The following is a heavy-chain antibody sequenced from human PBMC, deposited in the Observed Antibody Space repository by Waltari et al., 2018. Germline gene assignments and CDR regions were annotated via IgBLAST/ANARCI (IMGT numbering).Heavy chain of an antibody. CDR2: INHSGST. D-gene: IGHD1-26*01. J-gene: IGHJ6*03. CDR3: AREGLGWELPRYYYYMDV. V-gene: IGHV4-34*01. CDR1: GGSFSGYY. Sequence: QVQLQQWGAGLLKPSETLSLTCAVYGGSFSGYYWSWIRQPPGKGLEWIGEINHSGSTNYNPTLKSRVTISVDTSKNQFSLKLSSVTAADTAVYYCAREGLGWELPRYYYYMDVWGKGTTVTISS.